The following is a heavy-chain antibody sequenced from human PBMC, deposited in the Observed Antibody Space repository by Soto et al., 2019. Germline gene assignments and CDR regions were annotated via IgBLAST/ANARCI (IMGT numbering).Heavy chain of an antibody. CDR1: GLTFIDFY. CDR2: IDPSGTTI. V-gene: IGHV3-11*01. J-gene: IGHJ6*02. CDR3: ARGHHGLEI. Sequence: XGSLSLSCASSGLTFIDFYMSWVRQAPGKGLDWVSYIDPSGTTIVYADSVKGRFTVSRDNAKNSLYLQMDSLRGEDSAVYYCARGHHGLEIWGRGTTVTVSS.